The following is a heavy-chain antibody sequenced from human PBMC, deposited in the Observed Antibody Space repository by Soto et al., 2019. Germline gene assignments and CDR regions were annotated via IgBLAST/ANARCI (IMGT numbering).Heavy chain of an antibody. CDR2: IYYSGST. CDR1: GGSISSSSYY. D-gene: IGHD2-15*01. J-gene: IGHJ3*02. Sequence: PSETLSLTCTVSGGSISSSSYYWGWIRQPPGKRLEWIGSIYYSGSTYYNPSLKSRVTISVDTSKNQFSLKLSSVTAADTAVYYCARGYCSGGSCYPDAFDIWGQGTMVTVSS. CDR3: ARGYCSGGSCYPDAFDI. V-gene: IGHV4-39*01.